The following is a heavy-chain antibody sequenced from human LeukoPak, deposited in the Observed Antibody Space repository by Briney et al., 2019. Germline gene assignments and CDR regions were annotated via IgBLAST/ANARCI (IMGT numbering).Heavy chain of an antibody. D-gene: IGHD4-17*01. Sequence: SETLSLTCTVSGGSISSYYWSWIRQPAGKGLEWIGRIYTSGSTNYNPSLKSRVTMSVDTSKNQFSLKLSSVTAADTAVYYCARVFYGDYDSETLPSPDYWGQGTLVTVSS. J-gene: IGHJ4*02. V-gene: IGHV4-4*07. CDR1: GGSISSYY. CDR3: ARVFYGDYDSETLPSPDY. CDR2: IYTSGST.